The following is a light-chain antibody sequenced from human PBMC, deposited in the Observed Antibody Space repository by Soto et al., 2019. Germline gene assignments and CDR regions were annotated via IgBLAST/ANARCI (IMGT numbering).Light chain of an antibody. V-gene: IGLV2-11*01. Sequence: QSALTQPRSVSGSPGQSVTISCTGANGDIANYDFVSWFQQHPGKAPKVMIYDVNKRPSGVPDRFSGSKSGNTAALTSSGLQAEDDSDYYCCSYPGSHTWVFGGGTKVTVL. CDR3: CSYPGSHTWV. CDR1: NGDIANYDF. J-gene: IGLJ3*02. CDR2: DVN.